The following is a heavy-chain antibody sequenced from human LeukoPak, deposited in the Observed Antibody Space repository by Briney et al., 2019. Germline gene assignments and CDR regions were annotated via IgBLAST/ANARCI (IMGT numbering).Heavy chain of an antibody. CDR1: GGSISSGSYY. V-gene: IGHV4-61*01. J-gene: IGHJ6*02. CDR2: IYYSGST. Sequence: SETLSLTCTVSGGSISSGSYYWSWIRQPPGKGLEWIGYIYYSGSTNYNPSLKSRVTISVDTSKNQFSLKLSSVTAADTAVYYCARGPGGYYYYGMDVWGQGTTVTVSS. D-gene: IGHD3-10*01. CDR3: ARGPGGYYYYGMDV.